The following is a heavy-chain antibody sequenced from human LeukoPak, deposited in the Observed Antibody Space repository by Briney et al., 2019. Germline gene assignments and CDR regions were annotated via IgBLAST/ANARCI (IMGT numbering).Heavy chain of an antibody. Sequence: PGVSLRLSCATSGFTFSFYGMHWLRQAPGKGLEGVTIIQYDGSYKFYADSVQGRFSISRDNSKNTLYLQMNSLRADDTAVYYCAKTSDQLLYSKFDFWGQGTLVTVSS. V-gene: IGHV3-30*02. CDR3: AKTSDQLLYSKFDF. CDR1: GFTFSFYG. D-gene: IGHD2-2*02. J-gene: IGHJ4*02. CDR2: IQYDGSYK.